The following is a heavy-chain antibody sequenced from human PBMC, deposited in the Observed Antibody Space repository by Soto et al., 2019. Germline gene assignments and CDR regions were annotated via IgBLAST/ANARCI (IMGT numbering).Heavy chain of an antibody. D-gene: IGHD2-2*01. V-gene: IGHV4-34*01. CDR1: GGSFSGYY. CDR3: ARGQGQYQLPRLDY. Sequence: LETLSLTCAVYGGSFSGYYWSWIRQPPGKGLEWIGEINHSGSTNYNPSLKSRVTISVDTSKNQFSLKLSSVTAADTAVYYCARGQGQYQLPRLDYWGQGTLVT. J-gene: IGHJ4*02. CDR2: INHSGST.